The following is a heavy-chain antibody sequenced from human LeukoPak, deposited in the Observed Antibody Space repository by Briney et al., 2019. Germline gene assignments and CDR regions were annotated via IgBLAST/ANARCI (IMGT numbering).Heavy chain of an antibody. V-gene: IGHV3-7*01. CDR2: IKQDGSEK. Sequence: GGSLRLSCAASGFTFSSYWMSWVRQAPGKGLEWVANIKQDGSEKYYVDSVKGRFTISRDNAKNSLYLQMNSLRAEDTAVYYCARVNSNSSAIYYYYYMDVWGKGTTVTVSS. D-gene: IGHD6-6*01. CDR3: ARVNSNSSAIYYYYYMDV. CDR1: GFTFSSYW. J-gene: IGHJ6*03.